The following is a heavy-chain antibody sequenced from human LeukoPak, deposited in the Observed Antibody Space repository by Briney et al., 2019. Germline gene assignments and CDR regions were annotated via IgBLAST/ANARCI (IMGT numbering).Heavy chain of an antibody. Sequence: SETLSLTCTVSGGSTSSYYWSWIRQPPGKGLEWIGYIHYSGNTNFTPSLKSRVTISLDTSKKQFSLKLSSVTAADTAVYYCARQVYGSGNYYHFDQWGQGILVTVSS. D-gene: IGHD3-10*01. CDR1: GGSTSSYY. CDR2: IHYSGNT. J-gene: IGHJ4*02. V-gene: IGHV4-59*08. CDR3: ARQVYGSGNYYHFDQ.